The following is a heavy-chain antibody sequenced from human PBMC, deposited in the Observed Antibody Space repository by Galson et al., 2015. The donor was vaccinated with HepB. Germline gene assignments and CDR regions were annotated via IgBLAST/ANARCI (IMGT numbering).Heavy chain of an antibody. J-gene: IGHJ6*02. CDR1: GYTFTGHY. V-gene: IGHV1-2*04. D-gene: IGHD3-3*01. CDR2: INPNSGGT. Sequence: SVKVSCKASGYTFTGHYMHWVRQAPGQGLEWMGWINPNSGGTNYAQKFQGWVTMTRDTSISTAYMELSRLRSDDTAVYYCARGVLRFLEWYKIEDHYYYGMDVWGQGTTVTVSS. CDR3: ARGVLRFLEWYKIEDHYYYGMDV.